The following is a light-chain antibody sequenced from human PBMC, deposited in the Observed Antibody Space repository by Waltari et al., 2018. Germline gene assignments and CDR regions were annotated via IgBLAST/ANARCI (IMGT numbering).Light chain of an antibody. CDR3: QTWDSNIFV. CDR1: HFGSKR. CDR2: ADS. V-gene: IGLV3-1*01. J-gene: IGLJ1*01. Sequence: SFELTQPSSVSVSPGQTASIPRPGHHFGSKRTSWYPPKAGQSPVLVIYADSERPSGVPGRFSAARSGDTVTLNISGTQDLDEADYYCQTWDSNIFVFGPGTKVTVL.